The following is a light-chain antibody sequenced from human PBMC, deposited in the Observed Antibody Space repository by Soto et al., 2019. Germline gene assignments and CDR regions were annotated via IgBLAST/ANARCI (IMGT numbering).Light chain of an antibody. Sequence: QSVLAQSYSASASLGSSVKLTCTLSSGHSTYIIAWHQLQPGKAPRYLMNLEGSGSYNKGSGVPDRFSGSSSGADRYLTISNLQFEDEADYYCETWDTNTRVFGTGTKLTVL. J-gene: IGLJ1*01. CDR2: LEGSGSY. CDR3: ETWDTNTRV. V-gene: IGLV4-60*02. CDR1: SGHSTYI.